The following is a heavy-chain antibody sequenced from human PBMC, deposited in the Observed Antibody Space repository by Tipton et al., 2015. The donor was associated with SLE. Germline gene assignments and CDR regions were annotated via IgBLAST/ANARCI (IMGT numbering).Heavy chain of an antibody. CDR1: GFTFSSYA. CDR3: ARDGRL. Sequence: RSLRLSCAASGFTFSSYAMHWVRQAPGKGLEWVAVISYDGSNKYYADSVKGRFTISRDNSKNTLYLQMNSLRAEDTAVYYCARDGRLRGQGTLVTVSS. D-gene: IGHD1-26*01. J-gene: IGHJ4*02. V-gene: IGHV3-30-3*01. CDR2: ISYDGSNK.